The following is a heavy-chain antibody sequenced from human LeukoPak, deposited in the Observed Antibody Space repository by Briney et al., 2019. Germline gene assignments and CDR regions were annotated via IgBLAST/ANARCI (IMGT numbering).Heavy chain of an antibody. CDR3: ARAETFDY. CDR1: GGSISDAAYY. V-gene: IGHV4-31*03. J-gene: IGHJ4*02. Sequence: SETLSLTCTVSGGSISDAAYYWSWIRQHPGEGLEWIGYVFCSGSTSYNPSLKSRVTISVDTSKNQFSLKLTSVTAADTAVYYCARAETFDYWGQGTLVTVSS. CDR2: VFCSGST.